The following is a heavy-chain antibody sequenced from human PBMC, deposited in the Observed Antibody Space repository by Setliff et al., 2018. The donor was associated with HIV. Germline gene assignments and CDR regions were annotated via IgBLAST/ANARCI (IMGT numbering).Heavy chain of an antibody. Sequence: SETLSLTCTVSGGAISSSSYYWGWIRQPPGKGLEWIGSIYYSGSTYYNPSLKSRVTISVDTSKNQFSLKLSSVTAADRAVYYCARSPLYSGYERYYFDYWGRGTLVTVSS. CDR2: IYYSGST. CDR1: GGAISSSSYY. CDR3: ARSPLYSGYERYYFDY. V-gene: IGHV4-39*01. D-gene: IGHD5-12*01. J-gene: IGHJ4*02.